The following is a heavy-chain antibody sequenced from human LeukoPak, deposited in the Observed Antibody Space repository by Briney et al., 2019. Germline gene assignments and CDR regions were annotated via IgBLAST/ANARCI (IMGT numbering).Heavy chain of an antibody. J-gene: IGHJ4*02. Sequence: GGSLRLSCAASGFTFSSYGMHWVRQAPGKGLEWVAVISYDGSNKYYADSVKGQFTISRDNSKNTLYLQMNSLRAEDTAVYYCAKGSGWYSSSDGQLFDYWGQGTLVTVSS. D-gene: IGHD6-19*01. V-gene: IGHV3-30*18. CDR2: ISYDGSNK. CDR3: AKGSGWYSSSDGQLFDY. CDR1: GFTFSSYG.